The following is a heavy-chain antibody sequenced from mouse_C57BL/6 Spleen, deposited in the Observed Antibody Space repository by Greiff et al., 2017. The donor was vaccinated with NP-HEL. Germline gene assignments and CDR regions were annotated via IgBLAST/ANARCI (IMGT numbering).Heavy chain of an antibody. CDR3: ARGGMGYLYYLDY. J-gene: IGHJ2*01. CDR2: IYPGSGNT. V-gene: IGHV1-66*01. Sequence: QVQLQQSGPELVKPGASVKISCKASGYSFTSYYIHWVKQRPGQGLEWIGWIYPGSGNTKYNEKFKGKATLTADTSSSTAYMQLSSLTSEDSAVYYCARGGMGYLYYLDYWGQGTTLTVSS. D-gene: IGHD2-2*01. CDR1: GYSFTSYY.